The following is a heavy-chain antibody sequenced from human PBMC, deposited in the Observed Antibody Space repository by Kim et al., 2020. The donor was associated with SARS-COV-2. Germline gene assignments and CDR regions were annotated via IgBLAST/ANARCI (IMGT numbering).Heavy chain of an antibody. CDR3: ARGGGYYGSGSLSPGYYYYCGRDV. CDR1: GYTFTSYG. D-gene: IGHD3-10*01. V-gene: IGHV1-18*01. Sequence: ASVKVSCKASGYTFTSYGISWVRQAPGQGLEWMGWISAYNGNTNYAQKLQGRVTMTTDTSTSAAYMELRSLRYDDTAVYYCARGGGYYGSGSLSPGYYYYCGRDVWGQGTTVTVSS. J-gene: IGHJ6*02. CDR2: ISAYNGNT.